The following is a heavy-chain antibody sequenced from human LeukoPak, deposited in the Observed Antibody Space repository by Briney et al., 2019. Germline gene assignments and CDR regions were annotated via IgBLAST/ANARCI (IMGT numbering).Heavy chain of an antibody. CDR3: ARDIFAGEYYDILTGYSPGP. J-gene: IGHJ5*02. Sequence: PGGSLRLSCAASGLSFSSYGMHWVRQAPGKGLEWVAFIRYDGSNKYYADSVKGRFTISRDNAKNSLYLQMNSLRAEDTAVYYCARDIFAGEYYDILTGYSPGPWGQGTLVTVSS. CDR1: GLSFSSYG. D-gene: IGHD3-9*01. V-gene: IGHV3-30*02. CDR2: IRYDGSNK.